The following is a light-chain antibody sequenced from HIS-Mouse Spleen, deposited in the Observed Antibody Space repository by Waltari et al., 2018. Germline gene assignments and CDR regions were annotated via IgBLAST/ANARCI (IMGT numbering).Light chain of an antibody. J-gene: IGLJ2*01. CDR1: SSDVGGYHY. CDR2: DVS. Sequence: QSALTQPASVSGSPGQSITIPCTGTSSDVGGYHYVSWYQRHPGKAPKLMIYDVSNRPSGVSNRFSGSKSGNTASLTISGLQAEDEADYYCSSYTSSSVVFGGGTKLTVL. CDR3: SSYTSSSVV. V-gene: IGLV2-14*03.